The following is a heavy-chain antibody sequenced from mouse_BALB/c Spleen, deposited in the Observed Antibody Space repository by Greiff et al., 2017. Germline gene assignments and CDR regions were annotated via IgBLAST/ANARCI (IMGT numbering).Heavy chain of an antibody. V-gene: IGHV5-17*02. J-gene: IGHJ3*01. CDR1: GFTFSSFG. Sequence: EVKLMESGGGLVQPGGSRKLSCAASGFTFSSFGMHWVRQAPEKGLEWVAYISSGSSTIYYADTVKGRFTISRDNPKNTLFLQMTSLRSEDTAMYYCARSHYGNYPWFAYWGQGTLVTVSA. CDR3: ARSHYGNYPWFAY. D-gene: IGHD2-1*01. CDR2: ISSGSSTI.